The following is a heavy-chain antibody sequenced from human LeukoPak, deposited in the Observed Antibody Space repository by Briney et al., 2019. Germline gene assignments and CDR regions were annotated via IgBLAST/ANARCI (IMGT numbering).Heavy chain of an antibody. CDR1: GYTFTSYN. V-gene: IGHV1-46*01. CDR3: ARDGGRDGYNYRYYFDY. D-gene: IGHD5-24*01. CDR2: INPSGGST. J-gene: IGHJ4*02. Sequence: ASVKVSCKASGYTFTSYNMHWVRQAPGQGLEWMGIINPSGGSTSYAQKFQGRVTMTRDTSTSTVYMELSSLRSEDTAVYYCARDGGRDGYNYRYYFDYWGQGTLVTVSS.